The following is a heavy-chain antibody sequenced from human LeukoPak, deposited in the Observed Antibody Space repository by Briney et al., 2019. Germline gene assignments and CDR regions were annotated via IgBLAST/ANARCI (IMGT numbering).Heavy chain of an antibody. CDR1: GFTFSSYD. CDR3: AREARYAFDI. V-gene: IGHV3-30*03. CDR2: ISYDGSNE. Sequence: GGSLRLSCAASGFTFSSYDMHWVRQAPGKGLEWVAVISYDGSNEYYADSVQGRFTISRDNAKNSLYLQMNSLRDEDTAVYYCAREARYAFDIWGQGTMVTVSS. J-gene: IGHJ3*02.